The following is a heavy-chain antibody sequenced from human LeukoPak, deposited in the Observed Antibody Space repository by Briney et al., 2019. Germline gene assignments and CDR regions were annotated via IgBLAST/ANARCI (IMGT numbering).Heavy chain of an antibody. D-gene: IGHD6-19*01. CDR3: ARSSSGWPFDY. CDR1: GYIFSDFW. Sequence: GESLKISCKGSGYIFSDFWIVWVRQMPGKGLEWMGIIYPGDSDTRYSPSFQGQVTISADKSISTAYLQWSSLKASDTAMYYCARSSSGWPFDYWGQGTLVTVSS. J-gene: IGHJ4*02. CDR2: IYPGDSDT. V-gene: IGHV5-51*01.